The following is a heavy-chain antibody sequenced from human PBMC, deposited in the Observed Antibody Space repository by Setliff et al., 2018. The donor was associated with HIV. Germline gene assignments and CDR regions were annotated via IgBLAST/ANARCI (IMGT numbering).Heavy chain of an antibody. Sequence: PSETLSLTCAVYGGSFTAYYWTWIRQPPGKGLEWIGEIHHGGSTNYMPSLKNRVTMSVGTSKNQFSLKLSSVTAADTAVYYCARCYYNFWSGYPLDYMDVWGKGTTVTVSS. CDR3: ARCYYNFWSGYPLDYMDV. D-gene: IGHD3-3*01. CDR2: IHHGGST. CDR1: GGSFTAYY. J-gene: IGHJ6*03. V-gene: IGHV4-34*01.